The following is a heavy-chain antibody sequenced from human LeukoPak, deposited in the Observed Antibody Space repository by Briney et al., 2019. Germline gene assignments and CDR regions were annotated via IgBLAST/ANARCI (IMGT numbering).Heavy chain of an antibody. V-gene: IGHV1-24*01. CDR3: ATVSWLGDYGAFDI. D-gene: IGHD4-17*01. CDR1: GYTLTELS. Sequence: ASVKVSCKVSGYTLTELSMHWVRQAPGKGLEWMGGFDPEDGETIYAQKFQGRVTMTEDTSTDTAYMELSSLRSEDTAVYYCATVSWLGDYGAFDIWGQGTMVTVSP. J-gene: IGHJ3*02. CDR2: FDPEDGET.